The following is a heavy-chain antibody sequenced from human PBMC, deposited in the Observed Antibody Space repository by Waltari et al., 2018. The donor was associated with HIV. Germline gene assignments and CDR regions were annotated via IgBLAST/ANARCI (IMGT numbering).Heavy chain of an antibody. Sequence: QVQLQESGPGLVKPSQTLSLTCTVSGGSISSGSYYWSWIRQPAGKGLEWIGRIYTSGSTNYNPSLKSRVTISVDTSKNQFSLKLSSVTAADTAVYYCARGEDSSGYYLFDYWGQGTLVTVSS. CDR1: GGSISSGSYY. CDR3: ARGEDSSGYYLFDY. J-gene: IGHJ4*02. D-gene: IGHD3-22*01. CDR2: IYTSGST. V-gene: IGHV4-61*02.